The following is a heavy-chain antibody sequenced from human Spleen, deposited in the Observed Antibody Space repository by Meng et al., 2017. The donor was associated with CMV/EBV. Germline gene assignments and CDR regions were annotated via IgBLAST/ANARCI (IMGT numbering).Heavy chain of an antibody. CDR1: GFTFSIYD. CDR2: IGTTGDT. CDR3: ARGKGWFDP. J-gene: IGHJ5*02. Sequence: GESLKISCAASGFTFSIYDMHWVRQVTGKGLEWVSAIGTTGDTYYPGSVKGRFTISREDAKDSLYLQMNSVRVGDTAVYYCARGKGWFDPWGQGTLVTVSS. V-gene: IGHV3-13*01.